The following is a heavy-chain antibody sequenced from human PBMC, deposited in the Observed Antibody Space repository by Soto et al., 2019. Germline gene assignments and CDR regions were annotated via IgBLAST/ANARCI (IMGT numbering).Heavy chain of an antibody. J-gene: IGHJ6*02. D-gene: IGHD4-17*01. CDR1: GFTFNTYW. V-gene: IGHV3-74*01. Sequence: EVQLVESGGGLVQPGGSVRLSCAASGFTFNTYWMHWVSQGAGKGLLWLSRISSDGRSTIYAYSVKGRFSSSRHNAKNTSYLHMNSLSAGDTAVYYCARIPQTAHGGRLYHYYALDVWGQGTTVPVSS. CDR3: ARIPQTAHGGRLYHYYALDV. CDR2: ISSDGRST.